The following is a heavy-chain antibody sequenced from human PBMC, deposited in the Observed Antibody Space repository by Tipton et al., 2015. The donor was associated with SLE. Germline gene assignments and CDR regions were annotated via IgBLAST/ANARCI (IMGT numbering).Heavy chain of an antibody. D-gene: IGHD6-13*01. CDR2: ISYSGAT. Sequence: LRLSCTVSGDTIDGNTYFWDWIRQPPGKGLMLIGSISYSGATSYNPSLKSRVTISVDTSKNHFPLSLISVTAADTAFYYCARRWDTSTWDYWGQGTLVSVSS. CDR1: GDTIDGNTYF. J-gene: IGHJ4*02. V-gene: IGHV4-39*06. CDR3: ARRWDTSTWDY.